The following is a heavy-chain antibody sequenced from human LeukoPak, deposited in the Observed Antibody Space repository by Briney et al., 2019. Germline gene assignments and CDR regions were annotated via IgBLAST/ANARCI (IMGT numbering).Heavy chain of an antibody. Sequence: SVKVSCKASGGTFSSYAVSWVRQAPGQGLEWMGRIIPIFGIANYAQKFQGRVTITADKSTSTAYMELSSLRSEDTAVYYCAGLRKNGYFDLWAVAPWSLSPQ. CDR1: GGTFSSYA. CDR3: AGLRKNGYFDL. V-gene: IGHV1-69*04. J-gene: IGHJ2*01. CDR2: IIPIFGIA.